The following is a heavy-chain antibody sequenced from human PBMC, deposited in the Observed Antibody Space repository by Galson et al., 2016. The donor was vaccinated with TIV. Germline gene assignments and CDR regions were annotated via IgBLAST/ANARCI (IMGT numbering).Heavy chain of an antibody. V-gene: IGHV3-74*01. J-gene: IGHJ5*02. D-gene: IGHD3-22*01. CDR3: ARVKYDSSGFYFNWFDP. Sequence: SLRLSCAASGFTFSSDWMHWVRQGPGKGLVWVSRINSDGSRTNYADSVKGRFTISRDNANNTLYLQMNSLRAEDTAVYYCARVKYDSSGFYFNWFDPWGQGTLVTVSS. CDR1: GFTFSSDW. CDR2: INSDGSRT.